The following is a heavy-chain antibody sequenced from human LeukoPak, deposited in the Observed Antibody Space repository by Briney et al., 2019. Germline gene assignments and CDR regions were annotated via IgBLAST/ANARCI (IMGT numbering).Heavy chain of an antibody. V-gene: IGHV3-13*01. Sequence: GGSLRLSCAASGFTFSSYDMHWVRQATGKGLEWVSAIGTAGDTYYPGSVKGRFTISRENAKNSLYLQMNSLRAEDTAVYYCARTVSAEEDDYWGQGTLVTVSS. J-gene: IGHJ4*02. CDR1: GFTFSSYD. CDR2: IGTAGDT. CDR3: ARTVSAEEDDY. D-gene: IGHD4-11*01.